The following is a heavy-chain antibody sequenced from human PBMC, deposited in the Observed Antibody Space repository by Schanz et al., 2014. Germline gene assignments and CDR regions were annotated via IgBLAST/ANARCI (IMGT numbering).Heavy chain of an antibody. Sequence: QVQLQESGPGLVKPSETLSLTCTVSGGSISSYYWSWIRQPPGKGLEWIGYIYYSGSTKYNPSLKSRVTISVDTSKNQFSLKLSSVTAADTAVYYCARDVGHYGMDVWGQGTTVIVS. V-gene: IGHV4-59*01. CDR2: IYYSGST. CDR3: ARDVGHYGMDV. CDR1: GGSISSYY. J-gene: IGHJ6*02.